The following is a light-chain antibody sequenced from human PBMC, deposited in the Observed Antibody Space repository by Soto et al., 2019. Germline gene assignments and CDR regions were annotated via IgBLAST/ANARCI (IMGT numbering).Light chain of an antibody. CDR2: DAS. J-gene: IGKJ5*01. CDR1: RAIVTY. CDR3: QHYDHLPIN. Sequence: DIQMSQSPSSLSASVVDRVTITFLASRAIVTYLNWYQQKPGKAPRLLLYDASSLETGVPSRFSGSGSGTDFTFTISSLQPEDIATYYCQHYDHLPINFGQGTRLEIK. V-gene: IGKV1-33*01.